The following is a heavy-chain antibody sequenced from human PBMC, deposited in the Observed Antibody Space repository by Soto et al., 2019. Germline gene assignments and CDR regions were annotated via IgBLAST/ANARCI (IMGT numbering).Heavy chain of an antibody. CDR2: ISSSSSYI. J-gene: IGHJ6*02. D-gene: IGHD2-2*01. Sequence: EVQLVESGGGLVKPGGSLRLSCAASGFTFSSYSMNWVRQAPGKGLEWVSSISSSSSYIYYADSVKGRFTISRDNAKNSLYLQMNSLRAEDTAVYYCARERYCSSTSCYLYYYYYGMDVWGQGTTVTVSS. CDR3: ARERYCSSTSCYLYYYYYGMDV. CDR1: GFTFSSYS. V-gene: IGHV3-21*01.